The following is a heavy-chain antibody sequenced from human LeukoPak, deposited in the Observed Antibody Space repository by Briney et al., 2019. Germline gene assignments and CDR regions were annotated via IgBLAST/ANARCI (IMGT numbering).Heavy chain of an antibody. CDR1: GFTFSSYA. D-gene: IGHD6-13*01. CDR3: AKRAAAGPAFDY. CDR2: VSDGGSST. Sequence: GGSLRLSCVASGFTFSSYAMSWVRQAPGKGLEWVSCVSDGGSSTYYADSVKGRSIIYRDNSKNTLYLQMNSLRVEDTAVYYCAKRAAAGPAFDYWGQGTLVTVSS. J-gene: IGHJ4*02. V-gene: IGHV3-23*01.